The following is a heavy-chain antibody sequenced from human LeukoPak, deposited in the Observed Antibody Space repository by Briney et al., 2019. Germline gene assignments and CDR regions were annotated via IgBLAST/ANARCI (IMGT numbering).Heavy chain of an antibody. D-gene: IGHD6-19*01. V-gene: IGHV3-23*01. CDR3: ARKVAVAMDLDY. CDR2: VTGACIST. CDR1: GFTFKSYG. J-gene: IGHJ4*02. Sequence: GGSLRLSCAASGFTFKSYGMTWVRQLPGKGLEWVSSVTGACISTKYADSVNGRFTISRDNSKNILFLQMTGLRAEDTAVYYCARKVAVAMDLDYWGQGTLVTVSS.